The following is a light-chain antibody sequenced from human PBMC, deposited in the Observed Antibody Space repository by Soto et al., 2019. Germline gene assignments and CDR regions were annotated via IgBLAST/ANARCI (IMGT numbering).Light chain of an antibody. Sequence: EIVLTQSPCTLSLSPGERATLSCRASQSVSNYLAWYQQKPGQAPRLLIYAASNRATGIPARFSGSGSGTDFTLTISSLEPEDFAVYYCQQYGSSPITFGQGTRLEIK. CDR2: AAS. J-gene: IGKJ5*01. CDR1: QSVSNY. V-gene: IGKV3-11*01. CDR3: QQYGSSPIT.